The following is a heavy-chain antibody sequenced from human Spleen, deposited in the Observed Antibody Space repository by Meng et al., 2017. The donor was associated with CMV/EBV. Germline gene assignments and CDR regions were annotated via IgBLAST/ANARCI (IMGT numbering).Heavy chain of an antibody. D-gene: IGHD3-3*02. Sequence: SETLSLTCAVYGGSFSGYYWSWIRQPPGKGLEWIGEINHSGSTNYNPSLKSRVTISVDTSKNQFSLKLSSVTAADTAVYYCARVRISPPYFDYWGQGTLVTVSS. CDR1: GGSFSGYY. V-gene: IGHV4-34*01. J-gene: IGHJ4*02. CDR3: ARVRISPPYFDY. CDR2: INHSGST.